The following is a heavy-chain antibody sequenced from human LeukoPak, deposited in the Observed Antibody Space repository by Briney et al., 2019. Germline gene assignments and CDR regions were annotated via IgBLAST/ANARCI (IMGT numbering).Heavy chain of an antibody. CDR3: ARGGEIAARPLDY. CDR1: GYTFTSYY. D-gene: IGHD6-6*01. Sequence: GASVRVSCKASGYTFTSYYMHWVRQAPGQGLEWRGIINPSGGSTSYAQKFQGRVTMTRDMSTSTVYMELSSLRSEDTAVYYCARGGEIAARPLDYWGQGTLVTVSS. J-gene: IGHJ4*02. V-gene: IGHV1-46*01. CDR2: INPSGGST.